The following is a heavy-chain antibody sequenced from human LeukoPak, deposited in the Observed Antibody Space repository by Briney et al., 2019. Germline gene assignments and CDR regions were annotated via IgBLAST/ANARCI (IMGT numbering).Heavy chain of an antibody. CDR1: GFTFSSYW. Sequence: GGSLRLSCAASGFTFSSYWVSWVRQAPGKGLEWVANIKQDGSEKYYVDSVKGRFTISRDNAKNSLYLQMNSLRAEDTAVYYCARGGGQIYYDFWSGYSDYFDYWGQGTLVTVSS. V-gene: IGHV3-7*01. CDR2: IKQDGSEK. D-gene: IGHD3-3*01. J-gene: IGHJ4*02. CDR3: ARGGGQIYYDFWSGYSDYFDY.